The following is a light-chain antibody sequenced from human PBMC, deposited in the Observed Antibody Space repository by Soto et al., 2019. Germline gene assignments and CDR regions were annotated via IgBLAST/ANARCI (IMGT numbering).Light chain of an antibody. CDR3: QQYNSYSWT. V-gene: IGKV1-5*01. CDR1: QSISSY. Sequence: DIHMTQSPSSLSSSVGDRVTITCLASQSISSYLNWYQQKPGKAPKLLIYDASSLESGVPSRFSGSGSGTEFTLTISSLQPDDFATYYCQQYNSYSWTFGQGTKVDIK. CDR2: DAS. J-gene: IGKJ1*01.